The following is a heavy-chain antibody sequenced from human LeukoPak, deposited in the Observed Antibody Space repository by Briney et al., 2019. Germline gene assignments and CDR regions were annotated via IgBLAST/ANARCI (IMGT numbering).Heavy chain of an antibody. CDR3: ARAVYYDSRGYYSGNYYYYMDV. Sequence: PSETLSLTCTVSGGSISSSTYYWGWIRQPPGKGLEWIGNIYYGGSTYYNPSLKSRVTISVDTSKNQFSLKLSSVTAADTAVYYCARAVYYDSRGYYSGNYYYYMDVWGKGTTVTVSS. V-gene: IGHV4-39*07. D-gene: IGHD3-22*01. J-gene: IGHJ6*03. CDR1: GGSISSSTYY. CDR2: IYYGGST.